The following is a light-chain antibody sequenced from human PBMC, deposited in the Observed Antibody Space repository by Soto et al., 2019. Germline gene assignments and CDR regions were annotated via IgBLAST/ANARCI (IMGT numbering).Light chain of an antibody. Sequence: EIVLTQSPGTLSLSPVEIATLSFMASQSVSNNYLAWYQQKPGQAPRLLIYGASTRATGIPARFSGSGSGTEFTLTISSLQSEDFAVYYCQQYNNWPRTFGQGTKVDIK. CDR3: QQYNNWPRT. CDR2: GAS. J-gene: IGKJ1*01. V-gene: IGKV3-15*01. CDR1: QSVSNN.